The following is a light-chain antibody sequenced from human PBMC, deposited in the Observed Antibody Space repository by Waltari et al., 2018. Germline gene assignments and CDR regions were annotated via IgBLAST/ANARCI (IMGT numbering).Light chain of an antibody. CDR3: QSYDSSLSIWV. J-gene: IGLJ3*02. Sequence: QSVLTQPPSVSGAPGQRVAISCTGSSSNIGAGFDVPWYQQLPGTAPRLLIYGNSNRPSGVPDRFSGSKSGTSASLAITGLQAEDEAEYYCQSYDSSLSIWVFGGGTELTVL. V-gene: IGLV1-40*01. CDR2: GNS. CDR1: SSNIGAGFD.